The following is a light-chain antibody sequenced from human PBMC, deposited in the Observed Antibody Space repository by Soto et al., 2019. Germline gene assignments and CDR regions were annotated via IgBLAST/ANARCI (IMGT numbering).Light chain of an antibody. CDR2: GAF. CDR3: KQTYISPRP. V-gene: IGKV1-39*01. J-gene: IGKJ1*01. CDR1: QNINSQ. Sequence: DIQMTQSPPSLSASVGDSVTITCRASQNINSQLNWYQQKPGRAPQLLIYGAFTLQSGVPSRFSGRGSGTDSTLPITSRQNEDFAPSTFKQTYISPRPSAQGTK.